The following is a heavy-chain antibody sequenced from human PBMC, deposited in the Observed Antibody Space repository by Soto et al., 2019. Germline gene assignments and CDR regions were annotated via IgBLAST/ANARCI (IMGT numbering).Heavy chain of an antibody. CDR2: IYYSGST. CDR3: ARERDYGSGSYYKTRDYGMDV. V-gene: IGHV4-31*03. CDR1: GGSISSGGYY. J-gene: IGHJ6*02. Sequence: PSETLSLTCTVSGGSISSGGYYWTWIRQHPGKGLEWIGYIYYSGSTYYNPSLKSRVTISVDTSKNQFSLKLSSVTAADTAVYYCARERDYGSGSYYKTRDYGMDVWGQGTTVTVSS. D-gene: IGHD3-10*01.